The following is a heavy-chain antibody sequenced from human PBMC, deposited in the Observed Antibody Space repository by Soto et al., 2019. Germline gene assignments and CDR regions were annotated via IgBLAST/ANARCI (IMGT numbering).Heavy chain of an antibody. CDR2: ISSSSSTI. V-gene: IGHV3-48*01. CDR1: GFTFSSYS. Sequence: GGSLRLSCAASGFTFSSYSMNWVRQAPGKGLEWVSYISSSSSTIYHADSVKGRFTISRDNAKNSLYLQMNSLRAEDTAVYYCARVDRKTMVFGWDYYSGMAACCQGTTLIVS. D-gene: IGHD3-10*01. CDR3: ARVDRKTMVFGWDYYSGMAA. J-gene: IGHJ6*02.